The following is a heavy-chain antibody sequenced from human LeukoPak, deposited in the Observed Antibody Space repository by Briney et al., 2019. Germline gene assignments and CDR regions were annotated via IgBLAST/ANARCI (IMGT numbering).Heavy chain of an antibody. CDR1: GFTFSSYS. Sequence: PGGSLRLSCAASGFTFSSYSMNWVRQAPGKGLEWVSSISSSSSYIYYADSVKGRFTISRDNTKNSLYLQMNSLRAEDTAVYYCAREGSNWFDPWGQGTLVTVSS. J-gene: IGHJ5*02. V-gene: IGHV3-21*01. CDR3: AREGSNWFDP. CDR2: ISSSSSYI.